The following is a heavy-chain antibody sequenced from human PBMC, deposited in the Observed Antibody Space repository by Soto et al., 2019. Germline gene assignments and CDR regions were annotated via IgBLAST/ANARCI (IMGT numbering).Heavy chain of an antibody. V-gene: IGHV4-31*03. D-gene: IGHD6-19*01. J-gene: IGHJ3*02. CDR2: IYYSGST. Sequence: SETLSLTCTVSGGSISSGGYYWSWIRQHPGKGLEWIGYIYYSGSTYYNPSLKSRVTISVDTSKNQFSLKLSSVTAEDTAVYYCAKDRDSSGWYTPPDAFDIWGQGTMVTVSS. CDR1: GGSISSGGYY. CDR3: AKDRDSSGWYTPPDAFDI.